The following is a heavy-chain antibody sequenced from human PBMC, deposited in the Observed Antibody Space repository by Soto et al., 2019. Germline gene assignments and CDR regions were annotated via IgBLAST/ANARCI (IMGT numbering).Heavy chain of an antibody. J-gene: IGHJ6*02. V-gene: IGHV1-69*01. CDR1: GGTFSSYA. Sequence: QVQLVQSGAEVKKPGSSVKVSCKASGGTFSSYAISWVRQAPGQGLEWMGGIIPIFGTANYAQKFQGRVTITADEPTSTAYMGLSSLRSEDTAVYYCARVFEYSSSPAGGSYYYYGMDVWGQGTTVTVSS. D-gene: IGHD6-6*01. CDR3: ARVFEYSSSPAGGSYYYYGMDV. CDR2: IIPIFGTA.